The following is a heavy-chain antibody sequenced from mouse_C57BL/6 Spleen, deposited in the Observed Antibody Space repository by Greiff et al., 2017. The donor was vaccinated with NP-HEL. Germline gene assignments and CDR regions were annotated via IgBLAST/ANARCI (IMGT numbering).Heavy chain of an antibody. D-gene: IGHD1-1*01. Sequence: VQLQQSGPELVKPGASVKISCKASGYTFTDYYMNWVKQSHGKSLEWIGDINPNNGGTSYNQKFKGKATLTVDKSSSTAYMELRSLTSEDSAVYYCARPHYYGSSPYWYFDVWGTGTTVTVSS. CDR1: GYTFTDYY. CDR3: ARPHYYGSSPYWYFDV. CDR2: INPNNGGT. J-gene: IGHJ1*03. V-gene: IGHV1-26*01.